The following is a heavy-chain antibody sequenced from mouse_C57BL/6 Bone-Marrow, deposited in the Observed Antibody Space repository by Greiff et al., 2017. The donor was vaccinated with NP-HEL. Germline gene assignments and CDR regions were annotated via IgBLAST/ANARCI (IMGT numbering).Heavy chain of an antibody. CDR3: ARDGNDGCAY. V-gene: IGHV1-53*01. J-gene: IGHJ3*01. Sequence: VQLQQSGTELVKPGASVKLSCKASGYTFTSYWMHWVKQRPGQGLEWIGNINPSNGGTTYNEPVKSKATLTVDKSSSTAYMQLSSLTSEDSAVYYCARDGNDGCAYWGQGTLVTVSA. CDR2: INPSNGGT. CDR1: GYTFTSYW. D-gene: IGHD2-2*01.